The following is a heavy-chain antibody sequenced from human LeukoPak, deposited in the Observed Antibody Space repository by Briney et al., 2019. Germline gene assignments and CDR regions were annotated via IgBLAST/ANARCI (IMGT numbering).Heavy chain of an antibody. Sequence: SETLSLTYTVSGGSISSYYWSWIRQPAGKGLEWIGRIYTSGSTNYNPSLKSRVTMSVDTSKNQFTLKLSSVTAADTAVYYCARVRLWFGETRYYYYYMDVWGKGTTVTVSS. D-gene: IGHD3-10*01. V-gene: IGHV4-4*07. CDR1: GGSISSYY. CDR3: ARVRLWFGETRYYYYYMDV. J-gene: IGHJ6*03. CDR2: IYTSGST.